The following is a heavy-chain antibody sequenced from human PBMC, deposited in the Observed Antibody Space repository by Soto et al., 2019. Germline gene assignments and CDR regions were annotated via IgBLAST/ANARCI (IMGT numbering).Heavy chain of an antibody. Sequence: EVHLLESGGGLVQPGGSLTLSCAASGFTFSNYAVTWVRQAPGKGLEWVSTISGSGGSTYYADSVKGRFTISRDNSKNTLYLQMNSLRAEDTAVYYCAKDQGSSWYEIDYWGQGTLVTVSS. J-gene: IGHJ4*02. CDR3: AKDQGSSWYEIDY. CDR1: GFTFSNYA. D-gene: IGHD6-13*01. V-gene: IGHV3-23*01. CDR2: ISGSGGST.